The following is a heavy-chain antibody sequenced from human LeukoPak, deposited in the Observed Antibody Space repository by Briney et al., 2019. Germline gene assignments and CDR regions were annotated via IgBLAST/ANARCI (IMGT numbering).Heavy chain of an antibody. CDR3: ARVTTVLTVDY. D-gene: IGHD4-23*01. Sequence: SETLSLTCTVSGGSISSYYWSWIRQPPGKGLEWIGYIYYSGSTNYNPSLKSRVTISVDTSKSQFSLNLSSVTAADTAVYYCARVTTVLTVDYWGQGTLVTVS. V-gene: IGHV4-59*12. CDR2: IYYSGST. J-gene: IGHJ4*02. CDR1: GGSISSYY.